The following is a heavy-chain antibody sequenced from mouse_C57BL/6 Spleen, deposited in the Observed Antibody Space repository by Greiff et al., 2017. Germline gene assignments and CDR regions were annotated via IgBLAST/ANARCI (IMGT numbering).Heavy chain of an antibody. CDR2: IDPSDSYT. CDR1: GYTFTSYW. V-gene: IGHV1-50*01. J-gene: IGHJ3*01. CDR3: ARKDYGSSYVAY. D-gene: IGHD1-1*01. Sequence: QVQLQQPGAELVKPGASVKLSCKASGYTFTSYWMQWVKQRPGQGLEWIGEIDPSDSYTNYNQKFKGKATLTVDTSSSTAYMQLSSLTSEDSAVYYCARKDYGSSYVAYWGQGTLVTVSA.